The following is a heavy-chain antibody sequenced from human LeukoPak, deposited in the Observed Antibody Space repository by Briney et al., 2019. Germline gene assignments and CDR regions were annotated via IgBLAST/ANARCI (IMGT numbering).Heavy chain of an antibody. V-gene: IGHV3-7*03. CDR2: INQDGTDK. Sequence: GGSLRLSCEASGFTFTTYWMSWIRQAPGKGLEWVANINQDGTDKYYVDSVKGRFTFSRDNAQNLLYLQMSSLRVEDTAVYYCVTYSTGLYKGLEFWGQGTQVTVSS. CDR1: GFTFTTYW. CDR3: VTYSTGLYKGLEF. D-gene: IGHD2-8*02. J-gene: IGHJ4*02.